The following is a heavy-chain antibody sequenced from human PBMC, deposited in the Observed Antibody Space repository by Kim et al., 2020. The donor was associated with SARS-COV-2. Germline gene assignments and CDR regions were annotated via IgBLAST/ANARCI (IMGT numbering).Heavy chain of an antibody. V-gene: IGHV4-39*07. Sequence: SLKSRVTISVDTSKNQFSLKLSSVTAADTAVYYCAREPLWIYSSGWYFDYWGQGTLVTVSS. D-gene: IGHD6-19*01. J-gene: IGHJ4*02. CDR3: AREPLWIYSSGWYFDY.